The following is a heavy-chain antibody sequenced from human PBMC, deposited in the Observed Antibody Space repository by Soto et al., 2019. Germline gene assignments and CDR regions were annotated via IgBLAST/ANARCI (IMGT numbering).Heavy chain of an antibody. V-gene: IGHV4-34*01. Sequence: SETLSLTCAVYGGSXSDYYWTWIRQPPGKGLEWIGEINHSGSTNYNPSLKSRVTISMDTSRKQFSLKLSSVTAADTAVYYCATRVTRYYYMDVWGKGTPVTVSS. CDR1: GGSXSDYY. CDR2: INHSGST. J-gene: IGHJ6*03. D-gene: IGHD3-16*01. CDR3: ATRVTRYYYMDV.